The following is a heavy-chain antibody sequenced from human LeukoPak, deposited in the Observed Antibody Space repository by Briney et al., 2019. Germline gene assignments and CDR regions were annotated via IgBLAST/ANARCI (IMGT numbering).Heavy chain of an antibody. J-gene: IGHJ3*02. CDR2: ISGSGGST. Sequence: GGSLRLSCAASGFTFSSYAMSWVRQAPGKGLEWVSAISGSGGSTYYADSVKGRLTISRDNSKNTLYLQMNSLRAEDTAVYYCAKTLHDYGDPGRHDAFDIWGQGTMVTVSP. D-gene: IGHD4-17*01. V-gene: IGHV3-23*01. CDR1: GFTFSSYA. CDR3: AKTLHDYGDPGRHDAFDI.